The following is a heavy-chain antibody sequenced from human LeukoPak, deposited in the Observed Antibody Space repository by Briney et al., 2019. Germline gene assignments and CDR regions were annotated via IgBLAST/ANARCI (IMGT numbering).Heavy chain of an antibody. J-gene: IGHJ6*03. CDR3: ARDTAMVKVRYYYYMDV. CDR1: GGSISSSNW. V-gene: IGHV4-4*02. Sequence: SETLSLTCAVSGGSISSSNWWSWVRQPPGKWLEWIGEIYHSGSTNYNPPLKSRVTISVDKSKNQFSLKLSSVTAADTAVYYCARDTAMVKVRYYYYMDVWGKGTTVTVSS. D-gene: IGHD5-18*01. CDR2: IYHSGST.